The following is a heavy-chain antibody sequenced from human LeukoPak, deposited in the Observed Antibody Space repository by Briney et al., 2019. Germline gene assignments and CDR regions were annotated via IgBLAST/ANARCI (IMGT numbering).Heavy chain of an antibody. Sequence: GASVKVSCKASGGTFISYAISWVRQAPGQGLEWMGGIIPIFGTANYAQKFQGRVTITADESTSTAYMELSSLRSEDTAVYYCARDLAVRGVIMTYFDYWGQGTLVTVSS. CDR2: IIPIFGTA. CDR1: GGTFISYA. J-gene: IGHJ4*02. CDR3: ARDLAVRGVIMTYFDY. D-gene: IGHD3-10*01. V-gene: IGHV1-69*13.